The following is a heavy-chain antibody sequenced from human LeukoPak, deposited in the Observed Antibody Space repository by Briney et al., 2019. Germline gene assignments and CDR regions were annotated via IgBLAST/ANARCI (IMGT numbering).Heavy chain of an antibody. Sequence: GGSLRLSCAASGFTFSSYAMHWVRQAPGKGLEWVSSITSGSSYIYYADSVKGRFTISRDNAKNSLYLQMNSLRAEDTAVYYCARDPYSGSYGNYYYYFMDVWGKGTTVTISS. V-gene: IGHV3-21*01. CDR1: GFTFSSYA. D-gene: IGHD1-26*01. CDR2: ITSGSSYI. J-gene: IGHJ6*03. CDR3: ARDPYSGSYGNYYYYFMDV.